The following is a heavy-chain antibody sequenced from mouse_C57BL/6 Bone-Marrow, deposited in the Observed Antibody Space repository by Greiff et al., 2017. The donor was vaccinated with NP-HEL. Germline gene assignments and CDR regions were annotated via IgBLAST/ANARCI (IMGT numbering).Heavy chain of an antibody. CDR1: GYTFTSYW. Sequence: VQLQQSGAELVRPGTSVKLSCKASGYTFTSYWMHWVKQRPGQGLEWIGVIDPSDSYTNYNQKFKGKATLTVDTSSSTAYMQLSSLTSEDSAVYYCARSSYSNSYYFDYWGQGTTLTVSS. V-gene: IGHV1-59*01. CDR3: ARSSYSNSYYFDY. D-gene: IGHD2-5*01. CDR2: IDPSDSYT. J-gene: IGHJ2*01.